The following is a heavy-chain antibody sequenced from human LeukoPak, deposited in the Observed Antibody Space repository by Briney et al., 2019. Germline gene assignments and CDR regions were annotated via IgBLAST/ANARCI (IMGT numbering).Heavy chain of an antibody. J-gene: IGHJ5*02. CDR1: GYTFTSYG. CDR2: ISAYNGNT. D-gene: IGHD5-18*01. Sequence: ASVKVSCKASGYTFTSYGINWVRQAPGQWLEWMGWISAYNGNTNYAQKLQGRVTMTTDTSTSTAYMELRSLRSDDTAVYYCARDPGYSYGTSWFDPWGQGTLVTVSS. V-gene: IGHV1-18*01. CDR3: ARDPGYSYGTSWFDP.